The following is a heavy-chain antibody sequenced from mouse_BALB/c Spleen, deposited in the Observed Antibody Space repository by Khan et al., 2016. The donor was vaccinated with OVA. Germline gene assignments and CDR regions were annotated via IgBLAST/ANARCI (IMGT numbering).Heavy chain of an antibody. CDR3: ARVAYYYSSEGFAY. CDR1: GFTFSTYG. D-gene: IGHD1-1*01. J-gene: IGHJ3*01. CDR2: ISSGGHYT. Sequence: EVELVESGGDLVKPGGSLKLSCAASGFTFSTYGMSWVRQTPDMRLEWVATISSGGHYTYYPDSVKGRFTISRDNAKNTLYLQMSSLKYEDTAIYYCARVAYYYSSEGFAYWGQGTLVTVSA. V-gene: IGHV5-6*01.